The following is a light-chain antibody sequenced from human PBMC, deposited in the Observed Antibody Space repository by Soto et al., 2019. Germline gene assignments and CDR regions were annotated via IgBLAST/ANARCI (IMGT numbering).Light chain of an antibody. V-gene: IGLV2-8*01. CDR1: SSDIGVYNY. J-gene: IGLJ1*01. CDR2: EVS. Sequence: QSVLTQPASASGSPGQSVTISCTGTSSDIGVYNYVSWYQQHPGKAPKLMIYEVSKRPSGVPDRFSGSKSGNTASLTVSGLQAEDEADYYCSSYAGSNNLYVFGTGTKVTV. CDR3: SSYAGSNNLYV.